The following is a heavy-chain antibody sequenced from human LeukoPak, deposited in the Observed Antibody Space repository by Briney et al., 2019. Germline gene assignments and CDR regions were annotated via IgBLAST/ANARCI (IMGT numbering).Heavy chain of an antibody. CDR1: GYTFTNYD. V-gene: IGHV1-8*01. D-gene: IGHD3-22*01. Sequence: ASVKVSCKASGYTFTNYDVNWVRQATGQGLEWMGWMNPTSGKAGFAQRFQGRVSMTRNISISTAYMELSSLRSEDTAVYYCARDFFDGHGYTFYYYGMDVWGQGTTVTVSS. J-gene: IGHJ6*02. CDR2: MNPTSGKA. CDR3: ARDFFDGHGYTFYYYGMDV.